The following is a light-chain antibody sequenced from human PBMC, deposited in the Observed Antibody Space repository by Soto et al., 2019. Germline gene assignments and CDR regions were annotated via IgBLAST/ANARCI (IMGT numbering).Light chain of an antibody. CDR3: QQSYSTTWT. CDR2: ATY. V-gene: IGKV3-11*01. Sequence: EIVLTQSPATLSLSPGERATLSCRTSQGDSNYLLWYQQKPGQAPRLLIYATYNRATGIPDRFSGSGSGTDFTLTISSLQPEDFATYSCQQSYSTTWTFGQGTKVDIK. J-gene: IGKJ1*01. CDR1: QGDSNY.